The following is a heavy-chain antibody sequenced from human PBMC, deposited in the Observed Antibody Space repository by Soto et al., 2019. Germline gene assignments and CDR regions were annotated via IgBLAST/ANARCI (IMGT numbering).Heavy chain of an antibody. CDR1: GFTFSSYE. J-gene: IGHJ4*02. CDR2: ISSSGSTI. CDR3: ARDLYYYDSSGFDY. V-gene: IGHV3-48*03. Sequence: GSLRLSCAASGFTFSSYEMNWVRQAAGKGLEWVSYISSSGSTIYYADSVKGRFTISRDNAKNSLYLQMNSLRAEDTAVYYCARDLYYYDSSGFDYWGQGTLVTVSS. D-gene: IGHD3-22*01.